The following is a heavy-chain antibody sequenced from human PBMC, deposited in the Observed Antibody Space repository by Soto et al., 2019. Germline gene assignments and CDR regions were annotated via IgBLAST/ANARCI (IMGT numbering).Heavy chain of an antibody. J-gene: IGHJ6*03. V-gene: IGHV3-21*01. Sequence: GGSLRLSCAASGFTFSSYSMNWVRQAPGKGLEWVSSISGNSSYIYYADSVKGRFTISRDNAKNSLYLQMNSLRAEDTAVYYCAREEEFYYYMDVWGKGTTVTVSS. CDR3: AREEEFYYYMDV. CDR1: GFTFSSYS. CDR2: ISGNSSYI.